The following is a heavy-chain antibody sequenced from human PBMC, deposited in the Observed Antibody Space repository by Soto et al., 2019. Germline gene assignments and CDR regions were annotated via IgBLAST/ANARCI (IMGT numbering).Heavy chain of an antibody. CDR2: IYYSGST. D-gene: IGHD4-17*01. Sequence: QLQLQESGPGLVKPSETLSLTCTVSGGSISSSSYYWGWIRQPPGKGLEWIGSIYYSGSTYYNPSLKSRVTIAGVTSKTPFSPRLRTVTAEDTAVYYCARHCQVMTTVTTDPFDGMDVWGQGTTVTVSS. J-gene: IGHJ6*02. V-gene: IGHV4-39*01. CDR1: GGSISSSSYY. CDR3: ARHCQVMTTVTTDPFDGMDV.